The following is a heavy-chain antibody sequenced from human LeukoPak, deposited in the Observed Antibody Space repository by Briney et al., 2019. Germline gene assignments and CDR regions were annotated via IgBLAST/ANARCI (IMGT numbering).Heavy chain of an antibody. D-gene: IGHD1-1*01. CDR2: ISGSGSGT. V-gene: IGHV3-23*01. Sequence: AGGSLRLSCTASGFTFSSSAITWVRQAPGKGLEWVSGISGSGSGTYYADFVKGRFTISRDNSKNTMYLEMNSLRAEDTAVYYCAKMNGYMDVWGKGTTVTVSS. CDR1: GFTFSSSA. J-gene: IGHJ6*03. CDR3: AKMNGYMDV.